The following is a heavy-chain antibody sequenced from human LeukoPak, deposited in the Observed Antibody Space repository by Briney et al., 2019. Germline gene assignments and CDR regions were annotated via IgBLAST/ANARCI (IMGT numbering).Heavy chain of an antibody. CDR2: ISAYNGNT. CDR1: GYTFTSYG. CDR3: ARVRYDSSGYYYYYYMDV. J-gene: IGHJ6*03. D-gene: IGHD3-22*01. Sequence: ASVKVSCKASGYTFTSYGISWVRQAPGQGLEWMGWISAYNGNTNYAQKFQGRVTMTTDTSTSTAYMELSSLRSEDTAVYYCARVRYDSSGYYYYYYMDVWGQGTLVTVSS. V-gene: IGHV1-18*01.